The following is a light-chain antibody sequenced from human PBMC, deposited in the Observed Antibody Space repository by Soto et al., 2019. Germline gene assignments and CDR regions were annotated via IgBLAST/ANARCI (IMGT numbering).Light chain of an antibody. CDR2: GAS. CDR3: QQYGNPPPNA. J-gene: IGKJ2*01. V-gene: IGKV3-20*01. Sequence: EIVLTQSPGTLSLSPGERATLSCRASQSISSSYLAWHQQKPGQAPRVLIYGASSRATGIPDRFSGSGSGTDSTLTISRLEPEDFAVYFCQQYGNPPPNAFGQGTKVEI. CDR1: QSISSSY.